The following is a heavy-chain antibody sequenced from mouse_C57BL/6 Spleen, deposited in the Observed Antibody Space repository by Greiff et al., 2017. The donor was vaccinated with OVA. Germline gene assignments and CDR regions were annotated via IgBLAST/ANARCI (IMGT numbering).Heavy chain of an antibody. V-gene: IGHV1-82*01. CDR3: ASSCPITTVVAHYYAMDY. Sequence: QVQLQQSGPELVKPGASVKISCKASGYAFSSSWMNWVKQRPGKGLEWIGRLYPGDGDTNYNGKFKGKATLTADKSSSTAYMQLSSLTSADSAVYFWASSCPITTVVAHYYAMDYWGQGTSVTVSS. J-gene: IGHJ4*01. CDR2: LYPGDGDT. D-gene: IGHD1-1*01. CDR1: GYAFSSSW.